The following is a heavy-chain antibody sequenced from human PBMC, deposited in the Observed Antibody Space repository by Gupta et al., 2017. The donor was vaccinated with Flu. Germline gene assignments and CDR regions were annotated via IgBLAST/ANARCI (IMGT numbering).Heavy chain of an antibody. CDR1: GFTFNKFA. Sequence: EVQLLESGGGLVQPGGSLRLACVTSGFTFNKFAMSWVRQAPGKGLEWVSTIGGGDTYYADSVKGRFIISRDDFKSTVYVQMNSLRAEDTAMYFCAKDSFNGNSVFDALDIWGRGTMVTVSS. V-gene: IGHV3-23*01. D-gene: IGHD4-23*01. CDR2: IGGGDT. CDR3: AKDSFNGNSVFDALDI. J-gene: IGHJ3*02.